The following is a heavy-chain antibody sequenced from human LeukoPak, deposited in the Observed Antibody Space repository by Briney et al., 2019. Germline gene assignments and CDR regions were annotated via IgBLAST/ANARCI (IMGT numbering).Heavy chain of an antibody. J-gene: IGHJ5*02. Sequence: PSETLSLTCAVFGASFSDYYWGWIRQPPGKGLEWTGSIYYSGSTYYNPSLKSRVTISVDTSKNQFSLKLSSVTAADTAVYYCARDKSPNWFDPWGQGTLVTVSS. CDR2: IYYSGST. CDR1: GASFSDYY. V-gene: IGHV4-38-2*02. CDR3: ARDKSPNWFDP.